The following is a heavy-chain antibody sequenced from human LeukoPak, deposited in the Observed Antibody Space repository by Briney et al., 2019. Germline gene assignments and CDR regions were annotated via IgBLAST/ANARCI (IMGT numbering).Heavy chain of an antibody. CDR1: GFTFSSYA. CDR2: ISYDGSNK. CDR3: ARDGYDSSGLFDY. V-gene: IGHV3-30-3*01. Sequence: GRSLRLSCAASGFTFSSYAMHWVRQAPGKELEWVAVISYDGSNKYYADSVKGRFTISRDNSKNTLYLQMNSLRAEDTAVYYCARDGYDSSGLFDYWGQGTLVTVSS. J-gene: IGHJ4*02. D-gene: IGHD3-22*01.